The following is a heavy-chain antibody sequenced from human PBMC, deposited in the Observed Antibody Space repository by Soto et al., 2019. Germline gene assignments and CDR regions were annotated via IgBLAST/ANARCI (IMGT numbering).Heavy chain of an antibody. V-gene: IGHV4-34*01. CDR1: GGRLSGYY. Sequence: EILPRPCAHVGGRLSGYYWSWLRHPPGKGLEWIGEIYHGGSTKYNPSLKSRVTISVDKSKNQLSLKMSSVTAADTAVYYWARASGGRELGFEYGGRGTLVTVSS. CDR3: ARASGGRELGFEY. CDR2: IYHGGST. D-gene: IGHD1-26*01. J-gene: IGHJ4*02.